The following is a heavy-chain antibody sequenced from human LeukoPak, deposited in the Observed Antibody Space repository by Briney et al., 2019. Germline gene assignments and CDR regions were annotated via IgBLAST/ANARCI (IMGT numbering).Heavy chain of an antibody. CDR3: ARDRYYDSGGYFSAEDFDY. Sequence: SVKVSCKAFGGSFSNYAISWVRQAPGQGLQWMGGIIPIFGTPNYAQKFQGRVTITADESTSTAYMELSSLRSEDTAVYYCARDRYYDSGGYFSAEDFDYWGQGTLVTVSS. J-gene: IGHJ4*02. CDR1: GGSFSNYA. V-gene: IGHV1-69*13. CDR2: IIPIFGTP. D-gene: IGHD3-22*01.